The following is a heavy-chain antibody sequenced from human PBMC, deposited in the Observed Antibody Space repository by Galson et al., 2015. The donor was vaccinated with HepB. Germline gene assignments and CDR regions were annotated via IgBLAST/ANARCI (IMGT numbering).Heavy chain of an antibody. J-gene: IGHJ4*02. D-gene: IGHD3-10*01. CDR3: ARLHISRAGITMVRGVTHPFDY. CDR1: GYSFTSYW. CDR2: IYPGDSDT. V-gene: IGHV5-51*01. Sequence: QSGAEVKKPGESLKISCKGSGYSFTSYWIGWVRQMPGKGLEWMGIIYPGDSDTRYSPSFQGQVTISADKSISTAYLQWSSLKASDTAMYYCARLHISRAGITMVRGVTHPFDYWGQGTLVTVSS.